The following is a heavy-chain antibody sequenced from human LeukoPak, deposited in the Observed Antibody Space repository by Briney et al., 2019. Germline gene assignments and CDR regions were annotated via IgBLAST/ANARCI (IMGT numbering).Heavy chain of an antibody. CDR3: ARWTIQLWLKKYYFDY. CDR1: GGSFSGYY. V-gene: IGHV4-34*01. Sequence: NPSETLSLTCAVYGGSFSGYYWSWIRQPPGKGLEWIGEINHSGSTNYNPSLKSRVTISVDTSKNQFSLKLSSVTAADTAVYYCARWTIQLWLKKYYFDYWGQGTLVTVSS. J-gene: IGHJ4*02. CDR2: INHSGST. D-gene: IGHD5-18*01.